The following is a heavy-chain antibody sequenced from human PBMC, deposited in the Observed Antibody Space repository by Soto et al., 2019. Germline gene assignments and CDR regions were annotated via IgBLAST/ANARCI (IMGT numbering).Heavy chain of an antibody. CDR3: AKGPRLYFYYGMDV. Sequence: QVQLVESGGGVVQPGRSLRLSCAASGFTFSSYGMHWVRQAPGKGLEWVAVISYDGSNKYYADSVKGRFTISRDNSKNTLYLQMNSLRAEDTAVYYCAKGPRLYFYYGMDVWGQGTKVTVSS. CDR2: ISYDGSNK. J-gene: IGHJ6*02. CDR1: GFTFSSYG. V-gene: IGHV3-30*18. D-gene: IGHD6-25*01.